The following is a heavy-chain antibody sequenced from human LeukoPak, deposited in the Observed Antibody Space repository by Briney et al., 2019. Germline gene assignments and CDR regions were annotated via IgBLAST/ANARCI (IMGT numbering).Heavy chain of an antibody. CDR3: ARAAYSSTWYSRYFDL. CDR2: TGTAGEI. J-gene: IGHJ2*01. Sequence: GGSLRLSCAASGFTFRSYDMHWVRQATGKGLEWVSGTGTAGEIYYPGSVKGRFTISRENAKNSLYLQMNSLGAGDTAVYYCARAAYSSTWYSRYFDLWGRGTLVTVSS. CDR1: GFTFRSYD. V-gene: IGHV3-13*01. D-gene: IGHD6-13*01.